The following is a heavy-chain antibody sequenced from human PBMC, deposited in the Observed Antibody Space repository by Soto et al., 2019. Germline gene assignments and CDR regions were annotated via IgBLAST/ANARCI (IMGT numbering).Heavy chain of an antibody. CDR1: GFTFSSYG. Sequence: GGSLRLSCAASGFTFSSYGMHWVRQAPGKGLEWVAVISYVGSNKYYADSVKGRFTISRDNSKNTLYLQMNSLRAEDTAVYYCAKDSYGMDVWGQGTTVTVSS. V-gene: IGHV3-30*18. J-gene: IGHJ6*02. CDR2: ISYVGSNK. CDR3: AKDSYGMDV.